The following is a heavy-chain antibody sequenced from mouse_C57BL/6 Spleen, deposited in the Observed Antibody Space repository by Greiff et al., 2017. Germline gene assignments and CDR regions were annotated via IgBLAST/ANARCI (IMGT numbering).Heavy chain of an antibody. V-gene: IGHV14-2*01. J-gene: IGHJ3*01. CDR1: GFNITDYY. CDR2: IDPEDGET. Sequence: VQLQQSGAELVKPGASVKLSCTASGFNITDYYMPWVKQRTEQGLEWIGRIDPEDGETKYAPKFQGKATITADTSSNTAYLQLSSLTSEDTAVYYGARGYGSPWCAYWGQGTLVTVSA. D-gene: IGHD1-1*01. CDR3: ARGYGSPWCAY.